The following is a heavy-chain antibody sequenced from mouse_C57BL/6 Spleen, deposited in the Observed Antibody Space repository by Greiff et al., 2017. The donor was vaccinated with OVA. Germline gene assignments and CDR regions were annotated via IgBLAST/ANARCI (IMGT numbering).Heavy chain of an antibody. V-gene: IGHV1-53*01. CDR3: ARSYYGNYGWFAY. CDR2: INPSNGGT. Sequence: VQLQQPGTELVKPGASVKLSCKASGYTFTSYWMHWVKQRPGQGLEWIGIINPSNGGTNYNEKFKSKATLTVDKSSSTAYMQLSSLTSEDAAVYYCARSYYGNYGWFAYWGQGTLVTVSA. J-gene: IGHJ3*01. D-gene: IGHD2-1*01. CDR1: GYTFTSYW.